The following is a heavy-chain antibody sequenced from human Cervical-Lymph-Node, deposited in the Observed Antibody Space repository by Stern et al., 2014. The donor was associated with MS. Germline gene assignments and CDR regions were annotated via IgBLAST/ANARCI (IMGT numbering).Heavy chain of an antibody. D-gene: IGHD1-14*01. CDR3: ARGASSAAWYKHAVDV. CDR2: IIPVFGTP. Sequence: QVQLVQSGAEVQKPGSSVKVSCKASGDTSNTDAIHWVRQAPGQGLEWMGGIIPVFGTPVYAQRFKGRVSIAAAESTATDYMELSSLRSDDTAVYYCARGASSAAWYKHAVDVWGQGTTVTVSS. J-gene: IGHJ6*02. CDR1: GDTSNTDA. V-gene: IGHV1-69*01.